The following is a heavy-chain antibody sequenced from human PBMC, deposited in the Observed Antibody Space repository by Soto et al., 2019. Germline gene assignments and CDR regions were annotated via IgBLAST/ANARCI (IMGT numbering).Heavy chain of an antibody. CDR2: IDPSDSYT. CDR3: ATTLIFPNYYDSSGYLDALDI. Sequence: GESLKISCNASGYSFTSYWINWVRQMPGKGLEWMGKIDPSDSYTNYGPPFQGHVTISADKSITTAYLQWSSLEASDTAMYYCATTLIFPNYYDSSGYLDALDIWGQGTMVTVSS. D-gene: IGHD3-22*01. CDR1: GYSFTSYW. J-gene: IGHJ3*02. V-gene: IGHV5-10-1*01.